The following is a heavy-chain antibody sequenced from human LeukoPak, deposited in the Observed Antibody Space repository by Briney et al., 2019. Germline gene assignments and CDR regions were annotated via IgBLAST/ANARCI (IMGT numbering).Heavy chain of an antibody. Sequence: SETLSLTCAVSGGSIISGGYSGSWIRQPPGRGLEWIGYIYHSGSTYYNPSLKSRVTISVDRSKNQFSLKLSSVTAADTAVYYCARGGDGTRIDYWGQGTLVTVSS. CDR1: GGSIISGGYS. D-gene: IGHD5-24*01. CDR2: IYHSGST. CDR3: ARGGDGTRIDY. J-gene: IGHJ4*02. V-gene: IGHV4-30-2*01.